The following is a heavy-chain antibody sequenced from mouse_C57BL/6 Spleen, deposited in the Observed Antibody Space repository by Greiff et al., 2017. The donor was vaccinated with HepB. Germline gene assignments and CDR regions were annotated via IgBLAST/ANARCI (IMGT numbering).Heavy chain of an antibody. V-gene: IGHV6-3*01. Sequence: EVKVEESGGGLVQPGGSMKLSCVASGFTFSNYWMNWVRQSPEKGLEWVAQIRLKSDNYATHYAESVKGRLTTSRDDSKSSVYMQMNNLRAEDTGIYYCTRSPFAYWGQGTLVTVSA. CDR2: IRLKSDNYAT. CDR1: GFTFSNYW. J-gene: IGHJ3*01. CDR3: TRSPFAY.